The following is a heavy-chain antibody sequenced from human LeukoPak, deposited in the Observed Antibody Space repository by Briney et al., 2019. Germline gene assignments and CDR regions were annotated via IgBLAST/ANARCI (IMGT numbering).Heavy chain of an antibody. Sequence: ASVKVSCKASGYTFTSYYMHWVRQAPGQGLEWMGIINPSGGSTSYAQKFQGRVTMTRDTSTSTVYMELSSLRAEDTAVYYCATNGGNNPFDCWGQGTLVTVSS. CDR2: INPSGGST. J-gene: IGHJ4*02. V-gene: IGHV1-46*01. CDR1: GYTFTSYY. CDR3: ATNGGNNPFDC. D-gene: IGHD4-23*01.